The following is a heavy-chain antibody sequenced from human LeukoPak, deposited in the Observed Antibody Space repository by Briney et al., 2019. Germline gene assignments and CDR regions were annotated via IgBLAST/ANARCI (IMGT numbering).Heavy chain of an antibody. CDR3: ARGRPHGNDY. V-gene: IGHV3-74*01. J-gene: IGHJ4*02. Sequence: GGSLRLSCAASGFTFSSYWMNWVRQAPGKGLVWVSRIASDGSSTTYADSVKGRFSISRDNAKNTLYLQMNSLRVEDTAVYYCARGRPHGNDYWGQGPWSPSPQ. D-gene: IGHD4-23*01. CDR2: IASDGSST. CDR1: GFTFSSYW.